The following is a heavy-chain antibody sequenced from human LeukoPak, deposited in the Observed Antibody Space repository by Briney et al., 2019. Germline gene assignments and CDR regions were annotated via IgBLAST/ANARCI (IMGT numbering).Heavy chain of an antibody. V-gene: IGHV3-23*01. Sequence: PGGSLRLSCAASGFTFSSYAMSWVRQAPGKGLGWVSAISGSGGSTYYADSVKGRFTISRDNSKNTLYLQMNSLRAEDTAVYYCAKDWYITGTTLLFDYWGQGTLVTVSS. D-gene: IGHD1-20*01. CDR3: AKDWYITGTTLLFDY. CDR1: GFTFSSYA. J-gene: IGHJ4*02. CDR2: ISGSGGST.